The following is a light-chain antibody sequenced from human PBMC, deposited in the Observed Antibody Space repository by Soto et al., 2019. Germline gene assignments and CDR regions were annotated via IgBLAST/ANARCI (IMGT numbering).Light chain of an antibody. CDR3: QQADTFPIT. Sequence: IQMTHSPSTLSASVLYRVTITFRASESISGWLAWYQQKPGKAPKLLIYAASSLQSGVPSRFSGSGFGTDFTLTISSLQPEDSAIYYCQQADTFPITFGQGTRLEIK. CDR1: ESISGW. V-gene: IGKV1-12*01. CDR2: AAS. J-gene: IGKJ5*01.